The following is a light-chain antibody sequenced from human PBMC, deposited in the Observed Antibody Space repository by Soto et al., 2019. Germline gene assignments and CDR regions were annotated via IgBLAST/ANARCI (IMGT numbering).Light chain of an antibody. CDR3: QLYRDSLT. Sequence: IVLTQSPGTLSLSPGERATLSCRASESVTDKFLAWFQQKPGQAPRLLLYDVSTRATGFPDRFSGSGSGTDFTLTISRLEPEDFAVYYCQLYRDSLTFGGGTKVEIK. V-gene: IGKV3-20*01. J-gene: IGKJ4*01. CDR2: DVS. CDR1: ESVTDKF.